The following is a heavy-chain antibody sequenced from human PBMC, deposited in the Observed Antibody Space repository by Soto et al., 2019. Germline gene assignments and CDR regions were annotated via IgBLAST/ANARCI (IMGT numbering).Heavy chain of an antibody. CDR3: ARAGQYYDSSGYVN. D-gene: IGHD3-22*01. CDR1: GYSFATSG. V-gene: IGHV1-18*01. Sequence: QVKLVQSGTEVKKPGASLKVSCKASGYSFATSGISWVRQAPGQGLESMGWISVYNGNTNYDQKLHDRVTMTTDTSTTTAYLELRSLRSDDTAVYYCARAGQYYDSSGYVNWGQGTLVTVSS. J-gene: IGHJ4*02. CDR2: ISVYNGNT.